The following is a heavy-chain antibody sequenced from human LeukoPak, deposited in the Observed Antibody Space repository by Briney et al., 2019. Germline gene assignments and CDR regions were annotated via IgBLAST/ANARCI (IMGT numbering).Heavy chain of an antibody. D-gene: IGHD6-13*01. CDR3: ARGGRTGYSSSWYYFDY. CDR2: IYTSGST. CDR1: GDSISSRDYY. J-gene: IGHJ4*02. Sequence: SETLSLTCSVSGDSISSRDYYWSWIRQPAGKGLEWIGRIYTSGSTNYNPSLKSRVTMSVDTSKNQFSLKLSSVTAADTAVYCCARGGRTGYSSSWYYFDYWGQGTLVTVSS. V-gene: IGHV4-61*02.